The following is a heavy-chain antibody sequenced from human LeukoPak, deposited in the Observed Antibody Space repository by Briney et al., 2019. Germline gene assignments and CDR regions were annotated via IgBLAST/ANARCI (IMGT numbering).Heavy chain of an antibody. CDR1: GYTFISYD. CDR2: MNPNSGNT. D-gene: IGHD6-13*01. V-gene: IGHV1-8*01. CDR3: AADRGIAAAGGFYYYYMDV. J-gene: IGHJ6*03. Sequence: GASVKVSCKASGYTFISYDINWVRQATGQGLEWMGWMNPNSGNTGYAQKFQGRVTITRNTSISTAYMELSSLRSEDTAVYYCAADRGIAAAGGFYYYYMDVWGKGTTVTISS.